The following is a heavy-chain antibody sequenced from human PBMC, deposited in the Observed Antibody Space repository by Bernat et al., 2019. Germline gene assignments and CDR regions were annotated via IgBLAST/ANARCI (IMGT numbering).Heavy chain of an antibody. CDR3: AKAQYYYYDSSGYYYFDY. V-gene: IGHV3-23*04. CDR1: GFTFSSYA. Sequence: EVQLVESGGGLVQPGGSLRLSCAASGFTFSSYAMRWVRQAPGKGLEWVSAISGSGGSTYYADSVKGRFTISRDNSKNTLYLQMNSLRAEDTAVYYCAKAQYYYYDSSGYYYFDYWGQGTLVTVSS. D-gene: IGHD3-22*01. J-gene: IGHJ4*02. CDR2: ISGSGGST.